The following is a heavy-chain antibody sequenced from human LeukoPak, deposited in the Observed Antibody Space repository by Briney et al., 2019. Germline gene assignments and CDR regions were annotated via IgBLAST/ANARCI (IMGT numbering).Heavy chain of an antibody. CDR3: ARSWVEMATIGVVDY. D-gene: IGHD5-24*01. CDR1: GFTFSSHS. CDR2: IDGTSNYI. J-gene: IGHJ4*02. Sequence: GGSLRLSCAASGFTFSSHSMNWVRQAPGKGLEWVSSIDGTSNYIYYADSAKGRFTISRDNAKNSLYLQMNSLRAEDTAVYYCARSWVEMATIGVVDYWGQGTLVTVSS. V-gene: IGHV3-21*01.